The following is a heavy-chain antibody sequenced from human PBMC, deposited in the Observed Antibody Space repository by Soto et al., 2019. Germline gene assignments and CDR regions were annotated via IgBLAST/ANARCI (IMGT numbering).Heavy chain of an antibody. Sequence: AASVKVSCKASGYTFTGYYMHWVRQAPGQGLEWMGWINPNSGGTNYAQKFQGRVAITADESTSTAYMELSSLRSEDTAVYYCARDYYDSSGHGAIDAFDIWGQGTMVTVSS. CDR3: ARDYYDSSGHGAIDAFDI. V-gene: IGHV1-2*02. D-gene: IGHD3-22*01. CDR1: GYTFTGYY. J-gene: IGHJ3*02. CDR2: INPNSGGT.